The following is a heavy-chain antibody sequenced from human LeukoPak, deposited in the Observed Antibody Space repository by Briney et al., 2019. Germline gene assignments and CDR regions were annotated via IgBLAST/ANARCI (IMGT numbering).Heavy chain of an antibody. V-gene: IGHV4-59*01. CDR3: ATLFGAVAGTSVVTDY. Sequence: SETLSLTCTVSGGSISSYYWSWIRQPPGKGLEWIGYIYYSGSTNYNPSLKSRVTISVDTSKNQFSLKLSSVTAADTAVYYCATLFGAVAGTSVVTDYWGQGTLVTVSS. CDR2: IYYSGST. CDR1: GGSISSYY. D-gene: IGHD6-19*01. J-gene: IGHJ4*02.